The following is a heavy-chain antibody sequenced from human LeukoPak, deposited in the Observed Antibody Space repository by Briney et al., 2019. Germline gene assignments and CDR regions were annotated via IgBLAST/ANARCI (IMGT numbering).Heavy chain of an antibody. J-gene: IGHJ5*02. CDR1: GYTFTSYG. Sequence: ASVKVSCKASGYTFTSYGISWVRQATGQGLEWMGWMNPNSGNTGYAQKFQGRVTMTTDTSTSTAYMELRSLRSDDTAVYYCARVAHPRDWFDPWGQGTLVTVSS. CDR3: ARVAHPRDWFDP. CDR2: MNPNSGNT. V-gene: IGHV1-18*01. D-gene: IGHD3-10*01.